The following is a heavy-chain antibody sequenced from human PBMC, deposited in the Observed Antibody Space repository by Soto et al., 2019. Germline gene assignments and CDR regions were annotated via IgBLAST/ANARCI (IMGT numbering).Heavy chain of an antibody. D-gene: IGHD2-2*01. Sequence: SVKVSCKASGGTFSSYAISWVRQAPGQGLEWMGGIIPIFGTANYTQKFQGRVTITADESTSTAYMELSSLRSEDTAVYYCARRTHQPYYYYGMDVWGQGTTVTVSS. V-gene: IGHV1-69*13. J-gene: IGHJ6*02. CDR1: GGTFSSYA. CDR2: IIPIFGTA. CDR3: ARRTHQPYYYYGMDV.